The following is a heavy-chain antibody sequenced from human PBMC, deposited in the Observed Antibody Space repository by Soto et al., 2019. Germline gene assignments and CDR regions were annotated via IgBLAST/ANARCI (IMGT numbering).Heavy chain of an antibody. CDR1: GGSISSSSYY. CDR3: ARVYYGAYVVNY. CDR2: IYYSGST. Sequence: QLQLQESGPGLVKPSETLSLTCTVSGGSISSSSYYWGWIRQPPGKGLEWIGSIYYSGSTYYNPYLKSRVTISVDTSKNQFSLKLSSVTAADASVYSCARVYYGAYVVNYWGQGTLVTVSS. J-gene: IGHJ4*02. V-gene: IGHV4-39*01. D-gene: IGHD4-17*01.